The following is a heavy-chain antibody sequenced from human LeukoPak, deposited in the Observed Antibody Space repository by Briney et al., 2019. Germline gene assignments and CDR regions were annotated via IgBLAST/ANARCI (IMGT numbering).Heavy chain of an antibody. CDR1: GGSIGFYY. Sequence: SETLSLTCTVSGGSIGFYYWTWIRQAPGKGLEWIGYIYAGGKTRSSPSLESRVSISVDTSKSQFSLKLPSVTAADTAVYYCARGVSGFWLSFDLWGQGALVSVSS. J-gene: IGHJ4*02. CDR2: IYAGGKT. CDR3: ARGVSGFWLSFDL. D-gene: IGHD5/OR15-5a*01. V-gene: IGHV4-4*09.